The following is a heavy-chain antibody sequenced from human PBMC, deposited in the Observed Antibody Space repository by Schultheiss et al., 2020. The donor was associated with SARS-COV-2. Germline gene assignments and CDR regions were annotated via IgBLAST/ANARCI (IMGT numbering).Heavy chain of an antibody. V-gene: IGHV3-21*01. CDR1: GFTFSSYS. CDR3: ARVVERWLQFFDAFDI. D-gene: IGHD5-24*01. Sequence: GGSLRLSCAASGFTFSSYSMNWVRQAPGKGLEWVSSISSSSSYIYYADSVKGRFTISRDNAKNSLYLQMNSLRAEDTAVYYCARVVERWLQFFDAFDIWGQGTMVTVSS. CDR2: ISSSSSYI. J-gene: IGHJ3*02.